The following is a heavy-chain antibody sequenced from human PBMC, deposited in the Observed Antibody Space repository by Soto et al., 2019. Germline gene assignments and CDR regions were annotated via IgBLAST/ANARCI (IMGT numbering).Heavy chain of an antibody. CDR1: GYSFTSYW. Sequence: PGESLKIPCKGSGYSFTSYWISWVRQMPGKGLEWMGRIDPSDSYTNYSPSFQGHVTISADKSISTAYLQWSSLKASDTAMYYCARHDYDSSGYFYGMDVWGQGTTVTVSS. J-gene: IGHJ6*02. CDR2: IDPSDSYT. CDR3: ARHDYDSSGYFYGMDV. D-gene: IGHD3-22*01. V-gene: IGHV5-10-1*01.